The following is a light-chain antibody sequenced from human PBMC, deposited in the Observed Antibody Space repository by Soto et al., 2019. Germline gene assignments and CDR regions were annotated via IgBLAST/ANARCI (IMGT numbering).Light chain of an antibody. CDR2: EVS. CDR3: GSYTSTDTPFV. CDR1: STDVGGYNY. J-gene: IGLJ1*01. Sequence: QSVLAQPSSVSGSPGQSITISCTGTSTDVGGYNYVSWYQHHPGKGPKLIIYEVSNRPSGVSDRFSGSKSGNKASLIISNLXAEDESAYYCGSYTSTDTPFVFGTGTKVTVL. V-gene: IGLV2-14*01.